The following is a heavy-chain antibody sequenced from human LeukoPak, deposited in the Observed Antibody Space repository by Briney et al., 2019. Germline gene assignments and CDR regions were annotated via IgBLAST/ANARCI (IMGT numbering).Heavy chain of an antibody. D-gene: IGHD6-19*01. CDR1: GFTFTSYW. V-gene: IGHV5-51*01. Sequence: GGSLRLSCAASGFTFTSYWIGWVRQMPGKGLEWMGIIYPGDSDTRYSPSFQGQVTISADKSISTAYLQWSSLKASDTAMYYCARPTHGSGWLYWGQGTLVTVSS. CDR2: IYPGDSDT. CDR3: ARPTHGSGWLY. J-gene: IGHJ4*02.